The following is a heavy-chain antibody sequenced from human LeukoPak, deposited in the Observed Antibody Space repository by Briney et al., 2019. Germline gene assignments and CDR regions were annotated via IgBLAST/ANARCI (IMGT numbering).Heavy chain of an antibody. D-gene: IGHD6-19*01. Sequence: PSETLSLTCTVSGGSISSSSYYWGWLRQPPGKGREWIGIIYYSGSTYYNLSLKSRVTISVDTSKNQFSLKLSSVTAADTAVYYCARFVYDSSGWSYYFDYWGQGTLVTVSS. CDR3: ARFVYDSSGWSYYFDY. CDR1: GGSISSSSYY. J-gene: IGHJ4*02. CDR2: IYYSGST. V-gene: IGHV4-39*01.